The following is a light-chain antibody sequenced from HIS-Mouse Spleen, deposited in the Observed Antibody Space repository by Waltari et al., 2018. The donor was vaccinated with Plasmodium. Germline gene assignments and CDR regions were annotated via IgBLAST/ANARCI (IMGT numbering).Light chain of an antibody. CDR1: KLGDKY. Sequence: SYELTQPPSVSVSPGQTASITCSGDKLGDKYAWWYQQKPGQSPVLGIYHDSKRTSGIRERIAGSRSGNTATLTISGTQAMDEADYYCQAWDSSTAWVFGGGTKLTVL. V-gene: IGLV3-1*01. CDR2: HDS. J-gene: IGLJ2*01. CDR3: QAWDSSTAWV.